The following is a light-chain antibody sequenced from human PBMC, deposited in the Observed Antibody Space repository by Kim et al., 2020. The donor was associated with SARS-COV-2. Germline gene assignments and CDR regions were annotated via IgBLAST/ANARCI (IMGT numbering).Light chain of an antibody. V-gene: IGLV3-25*03. CDR3: QSADGSGTYV. J-gene: IGLJ1*01. CDR1: ALPEKP. CDR2: KDS. Sequence: VPPGQTTRLTCAGDALPEKPTYWSQQKSGQAPLLLIYKDSERPSGIPGRFSGSSSGTTVTLTISGVQAEDDADYYCQSADGSGTYVFGTGTKVTVL.